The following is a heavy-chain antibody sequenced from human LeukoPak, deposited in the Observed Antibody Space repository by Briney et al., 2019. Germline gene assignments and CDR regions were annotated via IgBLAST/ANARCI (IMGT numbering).Heavy chain of an antibody. D-gene: IGHD1-1*01. CDR1: GGSISNDY. V-gene: IGHV4-59*12. CDR3: ARGRYSPRRGAFDI. J-gene: IGHJ3*02. Sequence: PSETLSLTCTVSGGSISNDYWSWIRQPPGKGLEWIGYIFYSGSTNYNPSLKSRVTMSVDTSKNQFSLRLSSVTAAGTAVYYCARGRYSPRRGAFDIWGQGTMVTVSS. CDR2: IFYSGST.